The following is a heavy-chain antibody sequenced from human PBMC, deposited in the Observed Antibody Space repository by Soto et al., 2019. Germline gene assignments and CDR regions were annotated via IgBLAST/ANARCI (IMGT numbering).Heavy chain of an antibody. CDR3: ARDGVGPHGMDV. J-gene: IGHJ6*02. CDR1: GVSVSSYY. D-gene: IGHD2-8*01. CDR2: IYTSGNT. V-gene: IGHV4-4*07. Sequence: LSLTCTVSGVSVSSYYWSWIRQPAGKGLDWIGRIYTSGNTDYNPSLKSRVTMSLDTSKNQFSLKVSSVTAADTAVYYCARDGVGPHGMDVWGQGTTVTVSS.